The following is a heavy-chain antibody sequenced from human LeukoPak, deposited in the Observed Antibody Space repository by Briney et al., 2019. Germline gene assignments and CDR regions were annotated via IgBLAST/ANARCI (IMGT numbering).Heavy chain of an antibody. D-gene: IGHD2-15*01. J-gene: IGHJ3*02. CDR2: MNPNSGNT. CDR1: GYTFTSYD. V-gene: IGHV1-8*03. Sequence: ALVKVSCKASGYTFTSYDINWVRQATGQGLEWMGWMNPNSGNTGYAQKFQGRVTITRNTSISTAYMELSSLRSEDTAVYYCARGGSGSLHNDAFDIWGQGTMVTVSS. CDR3: ARGGSGSLHNDAFDI.